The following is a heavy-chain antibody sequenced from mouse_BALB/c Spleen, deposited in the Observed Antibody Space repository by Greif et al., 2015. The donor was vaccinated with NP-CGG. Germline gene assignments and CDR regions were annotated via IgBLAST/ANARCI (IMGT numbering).Heavy chain of an antibody. J-gene: IGHJ2*01. CDR2: ISYSGST. CDR1: GDSFTIGY. V-gene: IGHV3-8*02. Sequence: EAQLQQSGPTLVKPSQTLSLTCSVPGDSFTIGYWNWIRKFPGNKLEYMGNISYSGSTYYNPSLKSRISITRDTSKNQYYLQLNSVTTEDTATYYCASMITTYYFDYWGQGTTLTVSS. D-gene: IGHD2-4*01. CDR3: ASMITTYYFDY.